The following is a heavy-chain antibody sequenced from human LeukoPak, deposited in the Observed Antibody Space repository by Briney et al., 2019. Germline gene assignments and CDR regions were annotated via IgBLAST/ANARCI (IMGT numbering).Heavy chain of an antibody. V-gene: IGHV1-69*05. CDR3: AREYSTYSSGWFGFDY. CDR1: GGTFSSYA. Sequence: SVTVSCKASGGTFSSYAISWVRQAPGQGLEWMGGIIPIFGTANYAQKFQGRVTITTDESTSTAYMELSSLRSEDTAGYYCAREYSTYSSGWFGFDYWGQGTLVTVSS. D-gene: IGHD6-19*01. J-gene: IGHJ4*02. CDR2: IIPIFGTA.